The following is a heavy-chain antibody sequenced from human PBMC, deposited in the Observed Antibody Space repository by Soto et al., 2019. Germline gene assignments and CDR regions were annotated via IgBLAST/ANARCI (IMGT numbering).Heavy chain of an antibody. Sequence: SETLSLTCAVSGYYISSGFSWGWIRQPPGKGLEWIGSIDHSGSTHYKASLKIRLSISLDTSKNQFSLKLRSVTAADTAVYYCARDWGSGYYHFEPWGQGTLGTSPQ. J-gene: IGHJ5*02. V-gene: IGHV4-38-2*02. CDR1: GYYISSGFS. CDR2: IDHSGST. CDR3: ARDWGSGYYHFEP. D-gene: IGHD5-12*01.